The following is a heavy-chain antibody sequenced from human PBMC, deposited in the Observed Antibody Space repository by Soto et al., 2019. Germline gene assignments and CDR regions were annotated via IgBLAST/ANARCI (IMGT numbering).Heavy chain of an antibody. CDR1: GYTFTGYY. J-gene: IGHJ6*02. CDR2: INPNSGGT. Sequence: QVQLVQSGAEVKKPGASVKVSCKASGYTFTGYYMHWVRQAPGQGLEWMGWINPNSGGTNYAQKFQGRVTMTRDTSISTAYMELSRLRSDDTAMYYCAREYYYGSGSYRDPNYYYYGMDVWGQGTTVTVSS. V-gene: IGHV1-2*02. D-gene: IGHD3-10*01. CDR3: AREYYYGSGSYRDPNYYYYGMDV.